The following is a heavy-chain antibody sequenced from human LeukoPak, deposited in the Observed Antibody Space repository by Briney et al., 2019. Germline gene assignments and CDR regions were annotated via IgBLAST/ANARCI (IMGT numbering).Heavy chain of an antibody. CDR1: GGSFSGYY. D-gene: IGHD1-26*01. CDR3: ARRKVGAPFGY. V-gene: IGHV4-34*01. CDR2: INHSGST. J-gene: IGHJ4*02. Sequence: KPSETLSLTCAVYGGSFSGYYWSWIRQPPGKGLEWIGEINHSGSTNYNPSLKSRVTISVDTSKNQFSLKLSSVTAADTAVYYCARRKVGAPFGYWGQGTLVTVSS.